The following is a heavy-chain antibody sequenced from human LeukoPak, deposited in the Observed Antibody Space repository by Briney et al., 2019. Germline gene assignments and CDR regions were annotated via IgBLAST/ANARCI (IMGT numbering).Heavy chain of an antibody. Sequence: GGSLRLSRAASGFTFSSYGMHWVRQAPGKGLEWVAFIRYDGSNKYYADSVKGRFTISRDNSKNTLYLQMNSLRAEDTAVYYCARDSATLGYYFDYWGQGTLVTVSS. D-gene: IGHD3-10*01. CDR3: ARDSATLGYYFDY. CDR1: GFTFSSYG. J-gene: IGHJ4*02. V-gene: IGHV3-30*02. CDR2: IRYDGSNK.